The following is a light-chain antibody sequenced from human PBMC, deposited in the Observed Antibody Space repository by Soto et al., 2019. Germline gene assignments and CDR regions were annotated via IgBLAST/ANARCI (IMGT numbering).Light chain of an antibody. CDR3: LQDHNSPLT. CDR2: AAS. Sequence: AIQMTQSPSSLSASVGDGVTITCRASQGIRSDLGWYQQKPGKAPRLLIYAASTLHSSVPSRFSGSGSGTDFTLTISSLQPEDFAPYYCLQDHNSPLTFGQGTKVEIK. V-gene: IGKV1-6*01. J-gene: IGKJ1*01. CDR1: QGIRSD.